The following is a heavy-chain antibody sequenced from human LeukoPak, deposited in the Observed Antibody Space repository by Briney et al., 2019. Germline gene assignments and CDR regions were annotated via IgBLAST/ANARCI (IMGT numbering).Heavy chain of an antibody. J-gene: IGHJ6*02. CDR2: ISWNSDSI. CDR1: GFTFDDYA. V-gene: IGHV3-9*01. D-gene: IGHD4-17*01. Sequence: GGSLRLSCAASGFTFDDYAMHWVRQAPGKGLEWVSGISWNSDSIGYADSVKGRFTISRDNSKNTLYLQMNSLRAEDTAVYYCAEPHSYYGDYNPYYYYGMDVWGQGTTVTVSS. CDR3: AEPHSYYGDYNPYYYYGMDV.